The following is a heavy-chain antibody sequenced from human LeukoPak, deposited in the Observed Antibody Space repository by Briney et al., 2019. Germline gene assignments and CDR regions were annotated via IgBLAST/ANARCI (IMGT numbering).Heavy chain of an antibody. V-gene: IGHV1-18*01. CDR1: GGTFSSYG. CDR2: ISAYNGNT. Sequence: GASVKVSCKASGGTFSSYGISWVRQAPGQGLEWMGWISAYNGNTNYAQKLQGRVTMTTDTSTSTAYMELRSLRSDDTAVYYCARVDSSGYSGQDAFDIWGQGTMVTVSS. D-gene: IGHD3-22*01. J-gene: IGHJ3*02. CDR3: ARVDSSGYSGQDAFDI.